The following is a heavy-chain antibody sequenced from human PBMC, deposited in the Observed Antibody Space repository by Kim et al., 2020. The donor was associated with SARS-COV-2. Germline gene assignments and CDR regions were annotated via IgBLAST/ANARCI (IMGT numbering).Heavy chain of an antibody. CDR3: ARPTNYYGSGPPEYWFDP. Sequence: GESLKISCKGSGYSFTSYWISWVRQMPGKGLEWMGRIDPSDSYTNYSPSFQGHVTISADKSISTAYLQWSSLKASDTAMYYCARPTNYYGSGPPEYWFDPWGQGTLVTVSS. CDR2: IDPSDSYT. V-gene: IGHV5-10-1*01. J-gene: IGHJ5*02. CDR1: GYSFTSYW. D-gene: IGHD3-10*01.